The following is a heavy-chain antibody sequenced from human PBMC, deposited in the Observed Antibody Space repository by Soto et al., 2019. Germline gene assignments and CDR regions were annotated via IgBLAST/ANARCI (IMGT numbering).Heavy chain of an antibody. D-gene: IGHD2-15*01. CDR2: ISSSSSYI. CDR1: GFTFSSYS. Sequence: GGSLRLSCAASGFTFSSYSMNWVRQAPGKGLEWVSSISSSSSYIYYADSVKGRFTISRDNAKNSLYLQMNSLRAEDTAVYYCARDLHCSGGSCYSVVGIDYWGQGTLVTVSS. J-gene: IGHJ4*02. CDR3: ARDLHCSGGSCYSVVGIDY. V-gene: IGHV3-21*01.